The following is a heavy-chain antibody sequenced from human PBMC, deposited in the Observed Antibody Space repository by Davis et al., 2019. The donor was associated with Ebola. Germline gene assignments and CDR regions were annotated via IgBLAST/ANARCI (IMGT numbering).Heavy chain of an antibody. J-gene: IGHJ1*01. CDR3: ARGGWYWAGYFQH. V-gene: IGHV4-59*12. D-gene: IGHD6-19*01. Sequence: MPSETLSLTCTVSGGSISSYYWSWIRQPPGKGLEWIGYIYYSGSTNYNPSLKSRVTISVDTSKNQFSLKLSSVTAADTAVYYCARGGWYWAGYFQHWGQGTLVTVSS. CDR1: GGSISSYY. CDR2: IYYSGST.